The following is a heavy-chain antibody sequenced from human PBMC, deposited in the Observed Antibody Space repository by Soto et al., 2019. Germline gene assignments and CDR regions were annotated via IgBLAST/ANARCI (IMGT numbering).Heavy chain of an antibody. CDR1: GFTFSSFW. CDR3: ARGAGGRYYNDY. CDR2: INFDGTRT. V-gene: IGHV3-74*01. Sequence: EVQLVESGGGLVQPGGSLRLSCAASGFTFSSFWMHWVRQGPGKGLVWLSRINFDGTRTTYADSVKGRFTISRDNAKDTVYLQMNSLRAEDTGVYYCARGAGGRYYNDYWGQGTLVTVSS. D-gene: IGHD1-26*01. J-gene: IGHJ4*02.